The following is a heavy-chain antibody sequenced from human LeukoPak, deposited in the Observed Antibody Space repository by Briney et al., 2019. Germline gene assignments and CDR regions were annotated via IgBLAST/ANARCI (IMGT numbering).Heavy chain of an antibody. D-gene: IGHD3-10*01. CDR3: ARDGITMVRGVTSHFDY. CDR2: ISSSSSYI. Sequence: GGSLRLSCAASGFTFSSYSMNWVRQAPGEGLEWVSSISSSSSYIHYADSVKGRFTISRDNAKNSLYLQMNSLRAEDTAVYYCARDGITMVRGVTSHFDYWGQGTLVTVSS. CDR1: GFTFSSYS. J-gene: IGHJ4*02. V-gene: IGHV3-21*01.